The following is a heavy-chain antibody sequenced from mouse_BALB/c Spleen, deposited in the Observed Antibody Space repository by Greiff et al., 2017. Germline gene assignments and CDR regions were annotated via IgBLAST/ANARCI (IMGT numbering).Heavy chain of an antibody. D-gene: IGHD2-4*01. Sequence: EAQLQQSGPELVKPGASVKISCKASGYTFTDYNMHWVKQSHGKSLEWIGYIYPYNGGTGYNQKFKSKATLTVDNSSSTAYMELRSLTSEDSAVYYCARRDYDVTENAMDYWGQGTSVTVSS. V-gene: IGHV1S29*02. CDR2: IYPYNGGT. CDR1: GYTFTDYN. CDR3: ARRDYDVTENAMDY. J-gene: IGHJ4*01.